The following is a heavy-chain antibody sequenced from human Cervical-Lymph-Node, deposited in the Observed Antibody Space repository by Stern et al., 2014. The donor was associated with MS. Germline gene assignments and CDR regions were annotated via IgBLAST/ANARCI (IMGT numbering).Heavy chain of an antibody. CDR3: AKLAQLTYFFDY. D-gene: IGHD2/OR15-2a*01. CDR2: ISFDGRNK. Sequence: MQLVESGGGVVQPGTSLRLSCVVSGLNFSNYGMHWVRRAPGKGLEWIAVISFDGRNKFYADSVVGRFSISRDNSKNTLWLQMNSLRHEDTAIYFCAKLAQLTYFFDYWGQGTWVTVSS. CDR1: GLNFSNYG. V-gene: IGHV3-30*18. J-gene: IGHJ4*02.